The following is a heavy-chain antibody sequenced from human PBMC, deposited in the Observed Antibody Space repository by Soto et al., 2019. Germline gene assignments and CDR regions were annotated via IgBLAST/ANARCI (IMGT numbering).Heavy chain of an antibody. Sequence: QVQLVESGGGVVQPGRSLRLSCAASGFTFSSYGMHWVRQAPGKGLEWVAVISYDGSNKYYADSVKGRLTISRDNSKNTLYLQMTSLRAEDPAVYYCAKDLLGPGRAYGMDVWGQGTKVTVSS. CDR1: GFTFSSYG. J-gene: IGHJ6*02. CDR3: AKDLLGPGRAYGMDV. CDR2: ISYDGSNK. V-gene: IGHV3-30*18. D-gene: IGHD7-27*01.